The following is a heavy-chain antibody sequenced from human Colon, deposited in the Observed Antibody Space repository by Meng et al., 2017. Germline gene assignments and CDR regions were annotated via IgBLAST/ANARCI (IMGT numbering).Heavy chain of an antibody. CDR2: LYYSGIT. V-gene: IGHV4-61*01. Sequence: QVQLQEAGPGLGRPSETLSLTCTVSGASVNSDNHYWSWIRQPPGKGLEWIGYLYYSGITSYNLSLKGRVTMSLDTSKNQFSLRLTSVTAADTAVYYCARHGGWHFDYWGQGALVTVSS. D-gene: IGHD6-19*01. CDR3: ARHGGWHFDY. J-gene: IGHJ4*02. CDR1: GASVNSDNHY.